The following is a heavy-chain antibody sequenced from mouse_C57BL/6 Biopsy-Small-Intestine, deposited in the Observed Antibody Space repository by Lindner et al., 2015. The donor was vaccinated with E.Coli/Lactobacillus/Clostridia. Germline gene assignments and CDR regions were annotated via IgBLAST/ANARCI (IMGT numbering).Heavy chain of an antibody. CDR2: IRSKSNNYAT. CDR3: VRQVITTVVADYAMDY. CDR1: GFSFNTYA. J-gene: IGHJ4*01. V-gene: IGHV10-1*01. Sequence: EVQLQESGGGLVQPKGSLKLSCAAPGFSFNTYAMNWVRQAPGKGLEWVARIRSKSNNYATYYADSVKDRFTISRDDSESMLYLQMNNLKTEDTAMYYCVRQVITTVVADYAMDYWGQGTLVTVSS. D-gene: IGHD1-1*01.